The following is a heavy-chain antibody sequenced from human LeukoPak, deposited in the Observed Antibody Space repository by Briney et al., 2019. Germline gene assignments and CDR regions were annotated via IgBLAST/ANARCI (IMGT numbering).Heavy chain of an antibody. CDR1: GYSISSGYY. CDR2: IYYSGNT. V-gene: IGHV4-38-2*02. Sequence: SETLSLTCSVSGYSISSGYYWGWIRQPPGKGLEWIGSIYYSGNTYYNSSLKSRVSISVDTSKIQFSLRLSSVTAADTAVYYCARAITLAGAVDFWGQGTMATVSS. CDR3: ARAITLAGAVDF. D-gene: IGHD3-16*01. J-gene: IGHJ3*01.